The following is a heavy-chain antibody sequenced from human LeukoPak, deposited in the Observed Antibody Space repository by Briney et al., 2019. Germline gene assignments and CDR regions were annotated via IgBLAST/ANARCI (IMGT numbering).Heavy chain of an antibody. V-gene: IGHV4-39*01. CDR3: ARRKGTLEWLRVNWFDP. J-gene: IGHJ5*02. CDR2: IYYSGST. Sequence: SETLSLTCTVSGGSIISSSYYWGWIRQPPGKGLEWIGSIYYSGSTYYNPSLKSRVTISVDTSKNQFSLKLSSVTAADTAVYYCARRKGTLEWLRVNWFDPWGQETLVTVSS. D-gene: IGHD3-3*01. CDR1: GGSIISSSYY.